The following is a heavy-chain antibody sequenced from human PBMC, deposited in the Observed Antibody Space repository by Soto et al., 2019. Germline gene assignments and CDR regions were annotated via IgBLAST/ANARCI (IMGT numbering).Heavy chain of an antibody. CDR3: AHSPAGMTTVALNWFDP. Sequence: SGPTLVNPTHTLTLTCTLSGFSLSTSGVGVGWIRQPPGKALEWLALIYWDDDKRYSPSLKSRLTITKDTSKNQVVLTMTNMDPVDTATYYCAHSPAGMTTVALNWFDPWGQGTLVTVS. D-gene: IGHD4-17*01. V-gene: IGHV2-5*02. CDR2: IYWDDDK. J-gene: IGHJ5*02. CDR1: GFSLSTSGVG.